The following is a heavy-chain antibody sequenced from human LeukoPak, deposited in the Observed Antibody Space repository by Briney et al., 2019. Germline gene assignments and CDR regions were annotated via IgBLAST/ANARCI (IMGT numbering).Heavy chain of an antibody. CDR1: GGSLSDYY. D-gene: IGHD3-10*01. V-gene: IGHV4-34*01. CDR3: ARLVWNYYGSGSYPAYYYMDV. J-gene: IGHJ6*03. Sequence: SETLSLTCAVYGGSLSDYYWSWIRQSPGKGLEWIGEISHRGRTYYNLSLKSRVTISIDTSKNQFSLKLSSVTAADTAVYYCARLVWNYYGSGSYPAYYYMDVWGKGTTVTISS. CDR2: ISHRGRT.